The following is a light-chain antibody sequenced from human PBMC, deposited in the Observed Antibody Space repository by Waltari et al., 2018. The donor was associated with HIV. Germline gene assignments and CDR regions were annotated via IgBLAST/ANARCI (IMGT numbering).Light chain of an antibody. CDR1: SSDVGGYKY. CDR2: EVS. CDR3: SSYTSSNTLR. V-gene: IGLV2-14*01. Sequence: QSALTQPASVSGSPGQSITISRTGTSSDVGGYKYVSWYQQHPGKAPRLMIYEVSNRPSGVSNRFSGSKSGDTASLTISGLQAEDEAAYYCSSYTSSNTLRFGGGTKLTVL. J-gene: IGLJ2*01.